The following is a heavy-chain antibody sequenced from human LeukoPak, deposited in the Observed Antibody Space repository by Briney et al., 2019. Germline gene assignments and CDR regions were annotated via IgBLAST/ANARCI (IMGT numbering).Heavy chain of an antibody. CDR3: ARAPLVYGSGSYFPSYFDD. V-gene: IGHV4-34*01. CDR1: GGSFSGYY. Sequence: SGTLSLTCAVYGGSFSGYYWSWIRQPPGKGLEWIGEINPSGITNYNPSLKSRVTTSVATSKTQSTLKLSSATAAGTAVNYCARAPLVYGSGSYFPSYFDDWGQGTLVTVSS. D-gene: IGHD3-10*01. CDR2: INPSGIT. J-gene: IGHJ4*02.